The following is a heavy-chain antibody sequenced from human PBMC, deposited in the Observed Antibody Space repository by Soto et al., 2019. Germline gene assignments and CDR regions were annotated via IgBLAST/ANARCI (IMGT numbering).Heavy chain of an antibody. J-gene: IGHJ6*03. CDR2: IKSKTDGGTT. CDR3: TTDPTVTTGNYYYYYYYMDV. Sequence: PGGSLRLSCAASGFTFSNAWMSWVRQAPGKGLEWVGRIKSKTDGGTTDYAAPVKGRFTISRDDPKNTLYLQMNSLKTEDTAVYYCTTDPTVTTGNYYYYYYYMDVWGKGTTVTVSS. CDR1: GFTFSNAW. D-gene: IGHD4-4*01. V-gene: IGHV3-15*01.